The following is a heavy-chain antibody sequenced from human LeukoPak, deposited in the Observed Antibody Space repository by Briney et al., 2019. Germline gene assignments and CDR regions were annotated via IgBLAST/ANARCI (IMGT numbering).Heavy chain of an antibody. D-gene: IGHD1-26*01. V-gene: IGHV3-7*03. CDR2: IKQDESEK. CDR3: ATYSGAHHKTFDD. CDR1: GFSLSTYW. Sequence: QPGGSLRLSCAASGFSLSTYWMSWVRQAPGKGLEWVANIKQDESEKDYADSVKGRFTISRDNAKNSLYLQMSILRAEDTAVYYCATYSGAHHKTFDDWGQGTLVTVSS. J-gene: IGHJ4*02.